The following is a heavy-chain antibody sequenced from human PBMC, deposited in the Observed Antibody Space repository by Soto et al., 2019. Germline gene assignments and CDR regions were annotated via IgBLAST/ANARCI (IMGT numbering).Heavy chain of an antibody. CDR3: ARETSYYGSGSYPASHFDY. CDR2: ISSSSSYI. CDR1: GFTFSSYS. D-gene: IGHD3-10*01. J-gene: IGHJ4*02. Sequence: GGSLRLSCAASGFTFSSYSTNWVRQAPGKGLEWVSSISSSSSYIYYADSVKGRFTISRDNAKNSLYLQMNSLRAEDTAVYYCARETSYYGSGSYPASHFDYWGQGTLVTVSS. V-gene: IGHV3-21*01.